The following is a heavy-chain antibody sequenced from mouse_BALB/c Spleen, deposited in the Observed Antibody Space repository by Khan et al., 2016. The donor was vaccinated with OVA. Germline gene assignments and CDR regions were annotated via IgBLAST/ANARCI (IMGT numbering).Heavy chain of an antibody. D-gene: IGHD2-14*01. CDR2: INPSNGGT. CDR3: TRGGYVSPFAS. CDR1: GYTFTSYY. V-gene: IGHV1S81*02. J-gene: IGHJ3*01. Sequence: VQLQQSGAELVKPGASVKLSCKASGYTFTSYYMYWVKQRPGQGLEWIGEINPSNGGTNVNEKFKSKATLTVDKSSGTAYMEVSSLTSYDSAVYYFTRGGYVSPFASWGQGTLVTVSA.